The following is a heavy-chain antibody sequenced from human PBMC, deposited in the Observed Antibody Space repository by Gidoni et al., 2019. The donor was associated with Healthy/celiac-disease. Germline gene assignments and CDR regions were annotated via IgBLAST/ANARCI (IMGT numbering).Heavy chain of an antibody. CDR2: IYTSGST. V-gene: IGHV4-61*02. D-gene: IGHD2-2*02. CDR1: GGSISSGSYY. J-gene: IGHJ5*02. CDR3: ARGGDCSSTSCYKRGWFDP. Sequence: QVQLQESRPGLVKPSQTLPLTRTVAGGSISSGSYYWSWIRQPAGTGLEWIGRIYTSGSTNYNPSLKSRVTISVDTSKNQFSLKLSSVTAADTAVYYCARGGDCSSTSCYKRGWFDPWGQGTLVTVSS.